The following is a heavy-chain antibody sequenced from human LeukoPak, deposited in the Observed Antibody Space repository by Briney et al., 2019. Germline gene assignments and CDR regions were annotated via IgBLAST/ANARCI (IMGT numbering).Heavy chain of an antibody. CDR3: AKLRAAMVRGAIED. D-gene: IGHD3-10*01. CDR1: GFTFSKYW. J-gene: IGHJ4*02. V-gene: IGHV3-74*01. Sequence: PGGSLRLSCAASGFTFSKYWLHWLRQAPGKGLVWVSRINPDDKSASYADSVKGRFTIARDDARKTLYLQMNSLRAEDTAVYYCAKLRAAMVRGAIEDWGQGTLVTVSS. CDR2: INPDDKSA.